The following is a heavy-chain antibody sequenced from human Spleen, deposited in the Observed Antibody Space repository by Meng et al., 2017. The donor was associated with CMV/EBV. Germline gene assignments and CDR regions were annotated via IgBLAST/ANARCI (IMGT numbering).Heavy chain of an antibody. CDR2: INHSGST. CDR1: GGSFSGSY. CDR3: ARRKTVKQLVFTRPKYYGMDV. J-gene: IGHJ6*02. D-gene: IGHD6-13*01. V-gene: IGHV4-34*01. Sequence: SETLSLTCAVYGGSFSGSYWSWIRQPPGKGLEWNGEINHSGSTNYNPSLKIRVTISVDTAKNQFSLKLSPVTAADTAVYYCARRKTVKQLVFTRPKYYGMDVWGQGTTVTVSS.